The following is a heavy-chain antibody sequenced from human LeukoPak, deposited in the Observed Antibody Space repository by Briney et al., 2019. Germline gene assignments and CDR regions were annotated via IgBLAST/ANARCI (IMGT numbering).Heavy chain of an antibody. CDR1: GYSISSGYY. CDR2: INHSGST. CDR3: ARARGRTYYDFWSGPPVFWFDP. Sequence: SETLSLTCAVSGYSISSGYYWGWIRQPPGKGLEWIGEINHSGSTNYNPSLKSRVTISVDTSKNQFSLKLSSVTAADTAVYYCARARGRTYYDFWSGPPVFWFDPWGQGTLVTVSS. J-gene: IGHJ5*02. V-gene: IGHV4-38-2*01. D-gene: IGHD3-3*01.